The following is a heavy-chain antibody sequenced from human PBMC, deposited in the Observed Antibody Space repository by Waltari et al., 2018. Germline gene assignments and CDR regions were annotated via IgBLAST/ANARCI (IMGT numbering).Heavy chain of an antibody. J-gene: IGHJ5*02. CDR1: GYSIRSGYY. D-gene: IGHD3-3*01. CDR2: IYHSGST. V-gene: IGHV4-38-2*02. CDR3: ARDGKHYDFWSGSYNWFDP. Sequence: QVQLQESGPGLVKPSETLSLTCAVSGYSIRSGYYWGWIRQPPGTGLEWIGSIYHSGSTYYNPSLKSRVTISVDTSKNQFSLKLSSVTAADTAVYYCARDGKHYDFWSGSYNWFDPWGQGTLVTVSS.